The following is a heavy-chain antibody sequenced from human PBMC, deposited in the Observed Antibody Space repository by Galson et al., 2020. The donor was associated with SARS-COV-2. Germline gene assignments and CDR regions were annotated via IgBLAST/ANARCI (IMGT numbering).Heavy chain of an antibody. Sequence: SETLSLTCAVYGGSLSGYYWSWIRQPPGKGLEWIGEIHPSGHSNYNPSLERRVTISTDTSKNHFSLRMTSVAAADTAVYYCARGEDRYKMGNYWGQGALVTVSP. J-gene: IGHJ4*02. CDR2: IHPSGHS. V-gene: IGHV4-34*01. CDR3: ARGEDRYKMGNY. D-gene: IGHD3-10*01. CDR1: GGSLSGYY.